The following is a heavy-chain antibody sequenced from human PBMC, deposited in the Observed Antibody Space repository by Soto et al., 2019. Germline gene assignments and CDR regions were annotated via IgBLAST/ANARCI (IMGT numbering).Heavy chain of an antibody. CDR1: GYTFTSYG. CDR3: ARSPNPEYFQH. J-gene: IGHJ1*01. CDR2: ISAYNGNT. V-gene: IGHV1-18*01. Sequence: QVQLVQSGAEVKKPGASVKVSCKASGYTFTSYGISWVRQAPGQGLEWMGWISAYNGNTNYAQKLQGRVTMTTDTATSTADRELRSLRSDDTAVYYCARSPNPEYFQHWGQGTLVTVSS.